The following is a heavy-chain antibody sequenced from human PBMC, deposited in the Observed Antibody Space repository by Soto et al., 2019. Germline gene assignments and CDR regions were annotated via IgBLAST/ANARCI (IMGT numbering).Heavy chain of an antibody. Sequence: QLQLQESGPGLVKPSETLSLTCTVSGGSISSSSYYWGWIRQPPGKGLEWIGSIYYSGSTYYNPSLERRVTISVYTSKTEFSLKLSSVSDAHTAVYYCARYLYNWNDMRAFDLWGQGTMVTLSS. D-gene: IGHD1-20*01. V-gene: IGHV4-39*01. J-gene: IGHJ3*01. CDR1: GGSISSSSYY. CDR2: IYYSGST. CDR3: ARYLYNWNDMRAFDL.